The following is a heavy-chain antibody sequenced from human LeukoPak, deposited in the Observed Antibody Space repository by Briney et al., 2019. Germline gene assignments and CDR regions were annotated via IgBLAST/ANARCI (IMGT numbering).Heavy chain of an antibody. J-gene: IGHJ3*02. CDR1: GYTFSSYS. V-gene: IGHV3-48*01. CDR2: ISSSSSTI. CDR3: ARDPINAFDI. Sequence: GGSLRLSCAASGYTFSSYSMNWVRQAPGKGLEWVSYISSSSSTIYYADCVKGRFTISRDNAKNSLYLQMNSLRAEDTAVYYCARDPINAFDIWGQGTMVTVSS.